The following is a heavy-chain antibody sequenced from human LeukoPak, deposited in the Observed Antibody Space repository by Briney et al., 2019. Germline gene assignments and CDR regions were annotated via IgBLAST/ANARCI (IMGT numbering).Heavy chain of an antibody. V-gene: IGHV1-46*01. CDR2: INPSGGST. CDR1: GYTFTSYY. J-gene: IGHJ4*02. Sequence: ASVKVSCKASGYTFTSYYMHWVRQAPGQGLEWMAIINPSGGSTNYAQKFQGRVTMTRDTSTSTVYMELSSLRSEDTAVYYCARYPRPSYESSYYYYPGDYWGQGTLVTVSS. D-gene: IGHD3-3*01. CDR3: ARYPRPSYESSYYYYPGDY.